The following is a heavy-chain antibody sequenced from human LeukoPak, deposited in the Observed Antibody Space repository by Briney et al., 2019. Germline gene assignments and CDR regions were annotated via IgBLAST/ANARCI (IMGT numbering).Heavy chain of an antibody. CDR1: GFSFSFYG. J-gene: IGHJ4*02. CDR3: ATEDTFGFDY. CDR2: IRYDGNYK. V-gene: IGHV3-30*02. D-gene: IGHD3-10*01. Sequence: GGSLRLSCAASGFSFSFYGLHWVRQAPGKGLEWVTFIRYDGNYKFYADSVEGRFTVSRDNSKNTLDLQMNSLRAEDTAVYYCATEDTFGFDYWGQGTLVTVSS.